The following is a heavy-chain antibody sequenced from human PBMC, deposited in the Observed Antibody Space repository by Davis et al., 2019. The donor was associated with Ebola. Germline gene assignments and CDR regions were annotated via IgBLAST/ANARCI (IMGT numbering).Heavy chain of an antibody. V-gene: IGHV3-74*01. CDR3: ARGYYGDYLCDS. J-gene: IGHJ5*01. Sequence: GESLKISCAASGFTFSSSWMHWVRQAPGKGLVWVSRINTDGSGTDYADSVKGRFTISRDNARNSLYLHMNSLTDADTAVYYCARGYYGDYLCDSWGQGTLVTVSS. CDR1: GFTFSSSW. CDR2: INTDGSGT. D-gene: IGHD4-17*01.